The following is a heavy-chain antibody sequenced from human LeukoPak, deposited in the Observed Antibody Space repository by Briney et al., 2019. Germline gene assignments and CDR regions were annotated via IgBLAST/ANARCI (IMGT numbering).Heavy chain of an antibody. CDR1: GFTFSSYG. D-gene: IGHD3-22*01. Sequence: GGSLRLSCAASGFTFSSYGMHWVRQAPGKGLEWVAVISYDGSNKYYADSVKGRFTISRDNSKNTLYLQMNSLRAEDTAVYYCAKDRYYYESSGYYHFFDYWGQGTLVTVSS. CDR2: ISYDGSNK. CDR3: AKDRYYYESSGYYHFFDY. J-gene: IGHJ4*02. V-gene: IGHV3-30*18.